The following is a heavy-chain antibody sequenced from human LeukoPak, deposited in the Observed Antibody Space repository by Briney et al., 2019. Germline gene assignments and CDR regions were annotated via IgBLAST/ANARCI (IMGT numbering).Heavy chain of an antibody. Sequence: SGGSLRLSCAASGCTLSSYEMNWVRQAPGKGLEWVSYISSSGTTIYYADSVKGRFTISRDNAKNSLYLQMNSLRVEDTAFYYCANLDQGITIFGVVTTDAFNIWGQGTMVTVSS. CDR2: ISSSGTTI. J-gene: IGHJ3*02. CDR1: GCTLSSYE. CDR3: ANLDQGITIFGVVTTDAFNI. V-gene: IGHV3-48*03. D-gene: IGHD3-3*01.